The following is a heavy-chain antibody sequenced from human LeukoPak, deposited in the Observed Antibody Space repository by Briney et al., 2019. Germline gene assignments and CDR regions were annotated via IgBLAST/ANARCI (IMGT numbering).Heavy chain of an antibody. V-gene: IGHV4-34*01. J-gene: IGHJ5*02. CDR2: INHSGST. Sequence: SETLSLTCAVYSGSFSGYYWNWIRQPPGKGLEWIGEINHSGSTNYNPSLKNRVTISVDTSKNQFSLKLNSVTAADTAVYYCASYSSTSWYAGDWFDPWGQGTLVTVSS. D-gene: IGHD2-2*01. CDR3: ASYSSTSWYAGDWFDP. CDR1: SGSFSGYY.